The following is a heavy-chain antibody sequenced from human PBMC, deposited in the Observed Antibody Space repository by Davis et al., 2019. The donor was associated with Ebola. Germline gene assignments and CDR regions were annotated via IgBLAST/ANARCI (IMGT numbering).Heavy chain of an antibody. Sequence: GESLKISCAASGFIVGDKYMSWVRQAPGKGLEWVSVIYRDGRTYYADSLKGRFTISRDNAKNSLYLQMNSLRVEDTAVYYCARDSRVLAVADSFWGRGTLVSVSS. J-gene: IGHJ4*02. CDR1: GFIVGDKY. V-gene: IGHV3-53*01. CDR3: ARDSRVLAVADSF. CDR2: IYRDGRT. D-gene: IGHD6-19*01.